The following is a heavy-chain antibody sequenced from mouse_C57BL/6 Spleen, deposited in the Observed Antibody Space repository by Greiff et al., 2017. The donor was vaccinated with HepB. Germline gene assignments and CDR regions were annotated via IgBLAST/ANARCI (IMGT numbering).Heavy chain of an antibody. CDR3: ARAYYGSSLYYFDY. J-gene: IGHJ2*01. CDR1: GFTFSSYA. Sequence: EVMLVESGGGLVKPGGSLKLSCAASGFTFSSYAMSWVRQTPEKRLAWVATISDGGSYTYYPDNVKGRFTISRDNAKNNLYLQMSHLKSEDTAMYYCARAYYGSSLYYFDYWGQGTTLTVSS. CDR2: ISDGGSYT. V-gene: IGHV5-4*03. D-gene: IGHD1-1*01.